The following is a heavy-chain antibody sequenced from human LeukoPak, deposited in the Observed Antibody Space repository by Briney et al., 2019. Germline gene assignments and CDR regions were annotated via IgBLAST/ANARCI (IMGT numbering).Heavy chain of an antibody. CDR1: GFTFANYA. J-gene: IGHJ6*03. CDR3: TKSDGYFYYYMDV. D-gene: IGHD6-13*01. Sequence: GGSLTLSCAASGFTFANYAMNWVRQSPDKGLEWVSSLSGSNGASSSHTADSVKARFTVSRDNSKNKFFLHMTDLRVEDTAIYYCTKSDGYFYYYMDVWGKGTAVTVS. CDR2: LSGSNGASSS. V-gene: IGHV3-23*01.